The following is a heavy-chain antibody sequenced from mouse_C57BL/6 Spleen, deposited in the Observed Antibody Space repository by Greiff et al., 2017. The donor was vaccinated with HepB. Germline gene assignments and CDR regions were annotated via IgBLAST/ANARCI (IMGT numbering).Heavy chain of an antibody. CDR2: IYPGNSDT. J-gene: IGHJ1*03. CDR1: GYTFTSYW. V-gene: IGHV1-5*01. CDR3: TRSRGMGYWYVDV. D-gene: IGHD2-3*01. Sequence: EVKLVESGTVLARPGASVKMSCKTSGYTFTSYWMHWVKQRPGQGLEWIGAIYPGNSDTSYNQKFKGKAKLTAVTSASTAYMELSSLTNEDSAVYYCTRSRGMGYWYVDVWGTGTTVTVSS.